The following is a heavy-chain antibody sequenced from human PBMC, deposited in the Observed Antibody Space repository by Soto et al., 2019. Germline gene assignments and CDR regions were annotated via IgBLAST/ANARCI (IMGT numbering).Heavy chain of an antibody. CDR3: ARDRSMGATDY. Sequence: QVQLVESGGGVVQPGRSLRLSCAASGFTFSTYAMHWVRQAPGKGLEWVAVISYDGNNQYYADSVKGRFTISRDNSKNTPYLQMNSLRPEDTAVFYCARDRSMGATDYWGQGTLVTVSS. V-gene: IGHV3-30-3*01. CDR1: GFTFSTYA. J-gene: IGHJ4*02. CDR2: ISYDGNNQ. D-gene: IGHD1-26*01.